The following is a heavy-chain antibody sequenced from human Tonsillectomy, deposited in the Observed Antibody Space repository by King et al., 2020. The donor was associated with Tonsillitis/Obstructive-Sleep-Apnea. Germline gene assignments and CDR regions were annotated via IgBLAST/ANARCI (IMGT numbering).Heavy chain of an antibody. CDR2: IYYSGRT. D-gene: IGHD3-10*01. J-gene: IGHJ4*02. CDR3: ARQEAFPQLLLWSTDY. CDR1: GGSISSSSYF. Sequence: QLQEPGPGLVKPSETLSLTCTVSGGSISSSSYFWGWIRQPPGKGLEWIGSIYYSGRTYYNPSLKSRVTISVDTSKNQFSLKLSSVTAADTAVYYCARQEAFPQLLLWSTDYWGQGTLVTVSS. V-gene: IGHV4-39*01.